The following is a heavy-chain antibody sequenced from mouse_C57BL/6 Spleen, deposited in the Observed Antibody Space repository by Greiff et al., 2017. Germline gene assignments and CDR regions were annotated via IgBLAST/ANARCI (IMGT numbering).Heavy chain of an antibody. V-gene: IGHV5-17*01. CDR1: GFTFSDYG. Sequence: EVQLKESGGGLVKPGGSLKLSCAASGFTFSDYGMHWVRQAPEKGLEWVAYISSGSSTIYYADTVKGRFTISRDNAKNTLFLQMTSLRSEDTAMYYCAKYSNYGYFDVWGTGTTVTVSS. D-gene: IGHD2-5*01. J-gene: IGHJ1*03. CDR2: ISSGSSTI. CDR3: AKYSNYGYFDV.